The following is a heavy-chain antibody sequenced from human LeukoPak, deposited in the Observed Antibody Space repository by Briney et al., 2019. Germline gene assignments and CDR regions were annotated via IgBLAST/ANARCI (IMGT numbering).Heavy chain of an antibody. CDR1: GVTFSSYW. D-gene: IGHD2/OR15-2a*01. CDR3: ARSNYDSTTFYYHFDL. V-gene: IGHV3-74*01. Sequence: GGSLRLSCAASGVTFSSYWMHWVRQAPGKGPVWVSRVDVHGEGTAYADSVKGRFTISRDNDKNTLSLQMNSLSAEDTAVYYCARSNYDSTTFYYHFDLWGQGTLVTVSS. J-gene: IGHJ4*02. CDR2: VDVHGEGT.